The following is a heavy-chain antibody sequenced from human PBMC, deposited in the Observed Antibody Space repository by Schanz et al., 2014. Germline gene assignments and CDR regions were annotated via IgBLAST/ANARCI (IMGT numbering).Heavy chain of an antibody. D-gene: IGHD2-15*01. V-gene: IGHV3-23*04. Sequence: QLVGSGGGLIQPGGSLRLSCAVSGFTVSSNHMTWVRQAPGKGLEWVSGISGSGGSTYYADSVKGRFTISRDNSKNTLYLQMNTLRAEDTAVYYCARDRGYCSGGSCLTFDYWGQGTLVTVSS. CDR2: ISGSGGST. CDR3: ARDRGYCSGGSCLTFDY. J-gene: IGHJ4*02. CDR1: GFTVSSNH.